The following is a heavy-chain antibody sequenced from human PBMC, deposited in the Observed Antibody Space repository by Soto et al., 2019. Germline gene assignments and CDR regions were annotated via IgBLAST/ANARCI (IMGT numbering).Heavy chain of an antibody. CDR2: IKQDGSEK. Sequence: EVQLVESGGGLVQPGGSLRLSCAASGFTFSSYWMSWVRQAPGKGLEWVANIKQDGSEKYYVDSMKGRFTISRDNAKNSLYLQMNSLRAEDTAVYYCATEGVVATTDDAFDIWGQGTMVTVSS. D-gene: IGHD5-12*01. J-gene: IGHJ3*02. CDR1: GFTFSSYW. V-gene: IGHV3-7*01. CDR3: ATEGVVATTDDAFDI.